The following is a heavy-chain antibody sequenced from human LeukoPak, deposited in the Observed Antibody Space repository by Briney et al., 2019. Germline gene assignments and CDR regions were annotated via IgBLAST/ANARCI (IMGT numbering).Heavy chain of an antibody. CDR1: GFTFCSID. V-gene: IGHV3-48*03. D-gene: IGHD4-23*01. CDR2: ISSSGRSV. Sequence: HGGPLRLSCAAPGFTFCSIDMNWVRDAPGKGVEGFSYISSSGRSVYYADSVKSRFTISRDNAKNSLYLQMNSLRAEDTAVYYCARDYGGNPGYWGQGTLVTVSS. J-gene: IGHJ4*02. CDR3: ARDYGGNPGY.